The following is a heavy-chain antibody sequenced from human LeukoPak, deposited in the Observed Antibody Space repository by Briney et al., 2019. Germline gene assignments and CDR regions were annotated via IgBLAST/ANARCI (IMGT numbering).Heavy chain of an antibody. J-gene: IGHJ6*03. CDR2: MNHSGST. CDR1: GGSFSGDY. Sequence: SETLSLTCAVYGGSFSGDYLSWSREPARKGREGMREMNHSGSTNYTPSLKSRVTISVATSKNQFSLKLSSVPAPHTAVYYCARSFLYYYYYTAVWGKATTVTV. CDR3: ARSFLYYYYYTAV. D-gene: IGHD2/OR15-2a*01. V-gene: IGHV4-34*01.